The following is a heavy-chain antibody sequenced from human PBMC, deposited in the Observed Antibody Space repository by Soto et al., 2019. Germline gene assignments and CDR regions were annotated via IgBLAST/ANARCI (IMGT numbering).Heavy chain of an antibody. J-gene: IGHJ6*02. Sequence: PQRICNNGSGCSFTSYCIGCVRKMTGKGLELMGIIYPGDSDTRYSPSFQGQVTISADKSISTAYLQWSSLKASDTAMYYCARTAAAGKYYYGMDVWGQGTTVTVSS. CDR3: ARTAAAGKYYYGMDV. CDR2: IYPGDSDT. CDR1: GCSFTSYC. D-gene: IGHD6-13*01. V-gene: IGHV5-51*01.